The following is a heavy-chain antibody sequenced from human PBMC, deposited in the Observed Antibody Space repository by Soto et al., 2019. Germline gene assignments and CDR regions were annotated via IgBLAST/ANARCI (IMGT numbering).Heavy chain of an antibody. J-gene: IGHJ4*02. CDR1: GGSVSGGGYS. CDR3: AREYDDRSGYSRVFDV. CDR2: VYHTGSP. V-gene: IGHV4-30-2*01. Sequence: QLRLQESGSGLVKPSETLSLTCLVSGGSVSGGGYSWSWIRQPPRKRLEWIGYVYHTGSPIYNPSLKSRVTIAVDRSKNQISLNVSSVTAADTAVYYCAREYDDRSGYSRVFDVWGRGVLVTVSS. D-gene: IGHD3-22*01.